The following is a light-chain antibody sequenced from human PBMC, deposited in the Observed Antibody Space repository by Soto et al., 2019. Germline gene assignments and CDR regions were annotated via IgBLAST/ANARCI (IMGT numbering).Light chain of an antibody. CDR2: GNS. CDR1: SSTIGAGYD. CDR3: QSYDSSLSAFYV. Sequence: QSVLTQPPSVSGAPGQRVTISGPGSSSTIGAGYDVHWYQQLPGTAPKLLIYGNSNRPSGVPDRFSGSKSGTSASLAITGLQAEDEADYYCQSYDSSLSAFYVFGTGTKVTVL. J-gene: IGLJ1*01. V-gene: IGLV1-40*01.